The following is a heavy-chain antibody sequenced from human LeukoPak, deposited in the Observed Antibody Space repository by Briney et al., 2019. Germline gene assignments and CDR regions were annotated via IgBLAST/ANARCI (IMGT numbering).Heavy chain of an antibody. CDR3: ARVLHYCSSTSCYRGYYYYMDV. CDR1: GGSFSGYY. Sequence: SETLSLTCAVYGGSFSGYYWSWIRQPPGKGLERIGKINPSGSTNYNPSLKSRVTISVDTSKNQFSLKLSSVTAADTAVYYCARVLHYCSSTSCYRGYYYYMDVWGKGTTVTISS. CDR2: INPSGST. J-gene: IGHJ6*03. D-gene: IGHD2-2*01. V-gene: IGHV4-34*01.